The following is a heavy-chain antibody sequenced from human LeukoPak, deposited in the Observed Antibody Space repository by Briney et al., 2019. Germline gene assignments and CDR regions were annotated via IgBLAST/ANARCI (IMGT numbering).Heavy chain of an antibody. Sequence: SVKVSCKASGGTFSSYAISWVRQAPGQGLEWMGRIIPILGIANYAQKFQGRVTTTADKSTSTAYMQLSSRMTEDAAVFYCARDRDSGSPPAAFDIWGQGTMVTVSS. D-gene: IGHD1-26*01. CDR3: ARDRDSGSPPAAFDI. CDR2: IIPILGIA. CDR1: GGTFSSYA. J-gene: IGHJ3*02. V-gene: IGHV1-69*04.